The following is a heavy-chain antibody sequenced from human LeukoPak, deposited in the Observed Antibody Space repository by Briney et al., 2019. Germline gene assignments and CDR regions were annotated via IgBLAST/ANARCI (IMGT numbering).Heavy chain of an antibody. D-gene: IGHD7-27*01. J-gene: IGHJ4*02. Sequence: ASVKVSCKALGYTFTDHYFHWLRQAPGQGIEWMGWILPGRGDTNIAQKFQGRVSLTRDMSLSTAYMELSRLTSDDTAVYYCARDHNWGPDYWGQGTLVTVSS. CDR1: GYTFTDHY. CDR3: ARDHNWGPDY. CDR2: ILPGRGDT. V-gene: IGHV1-2*02.